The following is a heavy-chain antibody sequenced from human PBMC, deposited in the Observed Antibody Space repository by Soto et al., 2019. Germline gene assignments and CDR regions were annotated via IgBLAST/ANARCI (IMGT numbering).Heavy chain of an antibody. CDR2: IIPILGIA. J-gene: IGHJ3*02. V-gene: IGHV1-69*02. CDR3: ARSTVRGVILADDAFDI. CDR1: GGTFSSYT. Sequence: QVQLVQSGAEVKKPGSSVKVSCKASGGTFSSYTISWVRQAPGQGLEWMGRIIPILGIANYAQKFQGRVTITADKSTSTAYMELSSRRSEDTAVYYCARSTVRGVILADDAFDIWGQGTMVTVSS. D-gene: IGHD3-10*01.